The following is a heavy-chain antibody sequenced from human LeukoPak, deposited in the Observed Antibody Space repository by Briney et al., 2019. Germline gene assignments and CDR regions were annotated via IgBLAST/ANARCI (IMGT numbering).Heavy chain of an antibody. Sequence: GGSLRLSCAASGFSLSNYWMHRVRQAPGKGLERVANINEDGRQRFLDSVKGRFTISRDNAKNSLYLQMYSLRADDTAVYYCTRGEDRTFPYWGQGTLVTVSS. CDR3: TRGEDRTFPY. CDR1: GFSLSNYW. D-gene: IGHD3-16*01. CDR2: INEDGRQR. V-gene: IGHV3-7*01. J-gene: IGHJ4*02.